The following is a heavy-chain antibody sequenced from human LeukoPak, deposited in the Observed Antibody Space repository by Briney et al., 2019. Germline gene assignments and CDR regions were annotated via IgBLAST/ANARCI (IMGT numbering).Heavy chain of an antibody. CDR3: AKESNYGYFDY. Sequence: GGSLRLSCAASGFTFDDYAMHWVRQAPGKGLEWVSGISWNSGSIGYADSVKGRFTISRDNSKNTLYLQMNSLRAEDTAVYYCAKESNYGYFDYWGQGTLVTVS. CDR1: GFTFDDYA. V-gene: IGHV3-9*01. CDR2: ISWNSGSI. J-gene: IGHJ4*02. D-gene: IGHD4-17*01.